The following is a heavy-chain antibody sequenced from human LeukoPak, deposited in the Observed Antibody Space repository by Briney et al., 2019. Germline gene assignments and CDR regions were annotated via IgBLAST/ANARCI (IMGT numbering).Heavy chain of an antibody. V-gene: IGHV4-4*07. Sequence: KPSDTLSLTCTGSGVSFSIYYWSSIRQPAGKGLEWIGRIYNIWSTNYIPSLKSRVTMSVDTSKNQFSLNLSSVTAADTAVYYCARMTTVNTGPFDYWGQGILVTVSS. CDR3: ARMTTVNTGPFDY. J-gene: IGHJ4*02. D-gene: IGHD4-17*01. CDR2: IYNIWST. CDR1: GVSFSIYY.